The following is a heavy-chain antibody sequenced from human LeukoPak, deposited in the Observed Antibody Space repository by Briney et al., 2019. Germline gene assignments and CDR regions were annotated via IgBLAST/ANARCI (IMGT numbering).Heavy chain of an antibody. Sequence: GGSLRLSCAASGFSFSSYSMNWVRQAPGKGLEWVSSISSSSSNIYYADSVKGRFTISRDNSRNTLYLQMNSLRAEDTAVYYCARRGAVAGTLDYWGQGTLVTVSS. V-gene: IGHV3-21*01. CDR1: GFSFSSYS. CDR3: ARRGAVAGTLDY. J-gene: IGHJ4*02. CDR2: ISSSSSNI. D-gene: IGHD6-19*01.